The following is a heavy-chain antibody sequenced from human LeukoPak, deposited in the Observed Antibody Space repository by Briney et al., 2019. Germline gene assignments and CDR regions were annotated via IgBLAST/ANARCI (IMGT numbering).Heavy chain of an antibody. CDR3: TRDLGLRRMI. CDR1: GLSVSSNN. V-gene: IGHV3-48*04. CDR2: ISAGSGTI. J-gene: IGHJ2*01. Sequence: PGGSLRLSCAASGLSVSSNNMHWVRQAPGGRLEWVAYISAGSGTIFSAGSLKGRFTISRDNARESLFLQMNSLRAEDTAVYYCTRDLGLRRMIWGRGTLVLVSS.